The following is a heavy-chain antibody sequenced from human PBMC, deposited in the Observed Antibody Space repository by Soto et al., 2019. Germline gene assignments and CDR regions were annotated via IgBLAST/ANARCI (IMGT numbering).Heavy chain of an antibody. Sequence: QVQLVESGGGVVQPGRSLRLSCAASGFTFSSYGMHWVRQAPGKGLEWVAIISYDGSNTYYADSVKGRFTISRDNSKNTLYLQMNSRIAEDTSVYYCAKEGGLSGSYYISSSYYLDYWGQGTLVTVSS. CDR1: GFTFSSYG. V-gene: IGHV3-30*18. D-gene: IGHD1-26*01. CDR3: AKEGGLSGSYYISSSYYLDY. CDR2: ISYDGSNT. J-gene: IGHJ4*02.